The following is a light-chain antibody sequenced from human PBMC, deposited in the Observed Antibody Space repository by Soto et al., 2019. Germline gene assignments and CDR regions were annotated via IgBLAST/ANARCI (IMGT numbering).Light chain of an antibody. V-gene: IGKV1-39*01. CDR2: ATS. J-gene: IGKJ2*01. CDR3: QQSYNTPRT. Sequence: DIQMTQSPSSLSASVGDRVTITCRASQSLSTLLNWYQQKPGKAPELLIYATSTLQIGVPSRFSGSGSGTDFTLTISILQPEDFATYYCQQSYNTPRTFCQGTKLEIK. CDR1: QSLSTL.